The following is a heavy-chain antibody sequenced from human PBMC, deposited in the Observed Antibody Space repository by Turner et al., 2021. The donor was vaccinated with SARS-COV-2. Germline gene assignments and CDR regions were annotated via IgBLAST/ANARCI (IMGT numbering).Heavy chain of an antibody. CDR3: ARWAYYDSSGYYPSHFDY. V-gene: IGHV3-21*01. D-gene: IGHD3-22*01. CDR1: GFTFSSYS. Sequence: EVQLVESGGGLVKPGGSLRLSCAASGFTFSSYSMNWVRQAPGKGLEWVSSISSSSSYIYYADSVKGGFTISRDNAKNSLYLQMNRLRDEDTAVYYSARWAYYDSSGYYPSHFDYWGQGTLVTVSS. J-gene: IGHJ4*02. CDR2: ISSSSSYI.